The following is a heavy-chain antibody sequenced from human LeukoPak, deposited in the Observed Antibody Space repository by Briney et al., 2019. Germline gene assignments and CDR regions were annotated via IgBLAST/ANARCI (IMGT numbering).Heavy chain of an antibody. CDR3: ARVRYSGYDSHNWFDP. CDR1: GYPFTDYY. J-gene: IGHJ5*02. V-gene: IGHV1-2*02. CDR2: INPNTGGT. Sequence: ASVKVSCKASGYPFTDYYIHWVRQAPGQGLEWMGWINPNTGGTEYAQKFEGRVTMTRDTSISTAYMELSSLRSDDTAVYYCARVRYSGYDSHNWFDPWGQGTLVTVSS. D-gene: IGHD5-12*01.